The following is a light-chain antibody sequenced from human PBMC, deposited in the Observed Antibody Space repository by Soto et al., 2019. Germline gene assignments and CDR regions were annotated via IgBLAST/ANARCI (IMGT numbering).Light chain of an antibody. CDR2: GTS. J-gene: IGKJ1*01. CDR3: QQYDRSPWT. CDR1: QSVSSSY. V-gene: IGKV3-20*01. Sequence: EIVLTQSPGTLSLSPGERATLSCRASQSVSSSYLAWYQQKPGQAPRLLIYGTSKRATGIPDRFSGSGSGTDFTLTISRLEPEDFAVYSCQQYDRSPWTFGQGTKVEIK.